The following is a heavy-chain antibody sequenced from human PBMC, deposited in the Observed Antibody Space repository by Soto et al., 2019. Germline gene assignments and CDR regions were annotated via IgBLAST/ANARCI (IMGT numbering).Heavy chain of an antibody. D-gene: IGHD3-10*01. V-gene: IGHV4-4*07. Sequence: TLSLTCSVSGGSINSYWWSWIRQPAGKGLEWIGRVYSSGTTDYNPSLNSRATMSVETSKNQFSLKLSSVTAADTAMYYCARDIGSFAYGEGYWGQGIQVTVSS. CDR1: GGSINSYW. J-gene: IGHJ4*02. CDR3: ARDIGSFAYGEGY. CDR2: VYSSGTT.